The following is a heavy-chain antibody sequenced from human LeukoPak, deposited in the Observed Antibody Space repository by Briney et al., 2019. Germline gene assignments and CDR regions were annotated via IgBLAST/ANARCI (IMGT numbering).Heavy chain of an antibody. D-gene: IGHD6-13*01. CDR2: IIPIFGTA. J-gene: IGHJ4*02. CDR3: ARGLYSSSWYERTYYFDY. Sequence: SVKVSCKASGGTFSSYAISWVRQAPGQGLEWMGGIIPIFGTANYAQKFQGRVTITADESTSTAYMELSSLRSEDTAVYYCARGLYSSSWYERTYYFDYWGQGTLVTVSS. CDR1: GGTFSSYA. V-gene: IGHV1-69*13.